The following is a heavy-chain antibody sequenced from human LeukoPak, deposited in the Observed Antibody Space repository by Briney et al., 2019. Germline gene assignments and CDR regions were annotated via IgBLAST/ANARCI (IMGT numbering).Heavy chain of an antibody. D-gene: IGHD2-15*01. CDR2: INWDGSVT. J-gene: IGHJ3*02. CDR3: SRGGYSHAFDI. Sequence: GGSLRLSCAASGFTFSSYSMNWVRQAPGKGLVWVSHINWDGSVTTYADSVRGRFTISRDNAKNTLYLQMDSLRAEDTAVYYCSRGGYSHAFDIWGQGTVVTVSS. V-gene: IGHV3-74*01. CDR1: GFTFSSYS.